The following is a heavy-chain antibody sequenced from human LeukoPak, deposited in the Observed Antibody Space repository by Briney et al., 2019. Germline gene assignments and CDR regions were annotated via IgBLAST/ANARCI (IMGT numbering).Heavy chain of an antibody. CDR3: AGKILGGFNPGAY. CDR2: IHRSGSP. CDR1: LDSTTSNF. Sequence: SEALSLTCTVSLDSTTSNFWSWVRQPPGKGLEWIGEIHRSGSPNYNPSLQSRVTISIDRSRNQIALELSSVTAADTAVYYCAGKILGGFNPGAYWGQGTLVTVSS. J-gene: IGHJ4*02. D-gene: IGHD1-14*01. V-gene: IGHV4-4*02.